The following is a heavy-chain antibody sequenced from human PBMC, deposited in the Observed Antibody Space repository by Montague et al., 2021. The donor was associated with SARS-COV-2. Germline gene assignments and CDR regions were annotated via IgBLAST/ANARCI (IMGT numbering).Heavy chain of an antibody. CDR2: IYDSGST. V-gene: IGHV4-59*02. D-gene: IGHD4-17*01. CDR3: ARENTVTTFGGPYYIDS. J-gene: IGHJ4*02. Sequence: SETLSLTCIVSGSSVRSYYWSWIRQPPGKGLEWIGYIYDSGSTNYNPSLKSQVTISVDTSKNRFSLKLSSVTAADTAVYYCARENTVTTFGGPYYIDSWGQGTLVTVSA. CDR1: GSSVRSYY.